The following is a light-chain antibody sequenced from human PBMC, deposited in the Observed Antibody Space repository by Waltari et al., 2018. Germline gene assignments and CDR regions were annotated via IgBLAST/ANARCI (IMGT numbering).Light chain of an antibody. CDR1: SATIGDNY. CDR3: AIRDSSLRSVV. Sequence: QSVLTQPPSVSAAPGQKVTISCSGSSATIGDNYVCWYQQLPETAPKRLIFENVNGPSGIPDRCSGSKSGKSGTLGSTGLLTGDEADYYCAIRDSSLRSVVLGGGTRLTVL. J-gene: IGLJ2*01. CDR2: ENV. V-gene: IGLV1-51*02.